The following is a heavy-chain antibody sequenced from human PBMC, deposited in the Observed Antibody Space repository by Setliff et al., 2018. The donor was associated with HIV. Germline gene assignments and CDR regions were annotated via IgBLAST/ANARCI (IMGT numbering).Heavy chain of an antibody. CDR3: ARDQGYSSVWPTTGGGLAFDI. D-gene: IGHD6-19*01. J-gene: IGHJ3*02. CDR1: GYTFASYG. Sequence: ASVKVSCKASGYTFASYGFGWVRQAPGQGLEWVGWISTYNGNTNYAQKLQGRVTMTTDTSTSTAYMELRSLRSDDTAVYYCARDQGYSSVWPTTGGGLAFDIWGQGTMVTVSS. CDR2: ISTYNGNT. V-gene: IGHV1-18*01.